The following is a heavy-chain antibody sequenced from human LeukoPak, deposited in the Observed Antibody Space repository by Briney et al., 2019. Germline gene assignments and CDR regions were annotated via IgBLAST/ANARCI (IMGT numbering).Heavy chain of an antibody. Sequence: GGSLTLLCAASGFTLSGFPVHWVRQASGKGLDWVGHIRTKANNYATAYAALVKRMFTISRDYSNNTSYLQMNSLKIEDTAVYYCRRHEALPVDYWGQGTLVTVSS. D-gene: IGHD2-21*02. J-gene: IGHJ4*02. CDR3: RRHEALPVDY. V-gene: IGHV3-73*01. CDR1: GFTLSGFP. CDR2: IRTKANNYAT.